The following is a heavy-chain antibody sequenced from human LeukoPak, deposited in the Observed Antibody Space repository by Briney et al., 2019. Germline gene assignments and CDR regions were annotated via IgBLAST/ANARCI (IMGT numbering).Heavy chain of an antibody. CDR3: ARHGGGYCSSTSCYADY. Sequence: SETLSLTCTVSGGSISSYYWSWIRQPPGKGLEWIGYIYYSGGTNYNPSLKSRVTISVDTSKNQFSLKLSSVTAADTAVYYCARHGGGYCSSTSCYADYWGQGTLVTVSS. J-gene: IGHJ4*02. D-gene: IGHD2-2*01. V-gene: IGHV4-59*08. CDR2: IYYSGGT. CDR1: GGSISSYY.